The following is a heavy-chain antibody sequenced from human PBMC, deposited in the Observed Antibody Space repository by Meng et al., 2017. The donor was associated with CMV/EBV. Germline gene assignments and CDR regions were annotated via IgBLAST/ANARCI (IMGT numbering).Heavy chain of an antibody. J-gene: IGHJ6*02. CDR2: IRSKAYGGTT. V-gene: IGHV3-49*04. D-gene: IGHD3-3*01. CDR1: GFTFGDYA. Sequence: GESLKISCTASGFTFGDYAMSWVRQAPGKGLEWVGFIRSKAYGGTTEYAASVKGRFTISRDDSKSIAYLQMNSLKTEDTAVYYCNLYYDFWSGRRATMGPTYSMDVWGQGTTVTVSS. CDR3: NLYYDFWSGRRATMGPTYSMDV.